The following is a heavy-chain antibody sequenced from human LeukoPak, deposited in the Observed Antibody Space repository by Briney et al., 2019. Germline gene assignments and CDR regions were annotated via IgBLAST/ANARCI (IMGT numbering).Heavy chain of an antibody. Sequence: PSETLSLTCTVSGGSISSSSYYWGWIRQPPGKGLEWIGSIYYSGSTYYNPSLKSRVTISVDTSKNQFSLKLSSVTAADTAVYYCARDSGHDGYVAYWGQGTLVTVSS. D-gene: IGHD5-24*01. CDR2: IYYSGST. V-gene: IGHV4-39*02. CDR3: ARDSGHDGYVAY. J-gene: IGHJ4*02. CDR1: GGSISSSSYY.